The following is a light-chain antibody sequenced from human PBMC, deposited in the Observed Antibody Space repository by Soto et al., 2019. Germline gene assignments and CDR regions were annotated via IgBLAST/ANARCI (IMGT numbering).Light chain of an antibody. V-gene: IGKV1-5*01. CDR3: QQYNNYWT. J-gene: IGKJ1*01. CDR1: HSISSW. CDR2: DAS. Sequence: IQMTQSPSTLSASVADRVTITCRASHSISSWSAWYQQKPGKAPKLLIYDASSLESGVPSRFSGSGSATEFTLTISSLQPDDFATYYCQQYNNYWTFGQGTKVDIK.